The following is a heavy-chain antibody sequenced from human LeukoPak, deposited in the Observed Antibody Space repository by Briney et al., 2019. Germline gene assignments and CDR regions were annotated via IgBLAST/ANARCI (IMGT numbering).Heavy chain of an antibody. CDR3: ARGNYYGSGSSLNYYMDV. CDR1: GYTFTSYA. Sequence: GASVKVSCKASGYTFTSYAISWVRQAPGQGLEWMGGIIPIFGTANYAQKFQGRVTITADESTSTAYMELSSLRSEDTAVYYCARGNYYGSGSSLNYYMDVWGKGTTVTISS. D-gene: IGHD3-10*01. J-gene: IGHJ6*03. V-gene: IGHV1-69*13. CDR2: IIPIFGTA.